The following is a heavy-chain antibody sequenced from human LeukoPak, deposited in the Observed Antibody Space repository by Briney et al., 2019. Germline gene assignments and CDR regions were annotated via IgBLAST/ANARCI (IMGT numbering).Heavy chain of an antibody. V-gene: IGHV4-39*07. J-gene: IGHJ6*03. CDR2: IYYSGST. D-gene: IGHD5-18*01. CDR1: GGSISSSSYY. CDR3: ARDRLPMGIQLWSDYYYMDV. Sequence: SETLSLTCTVSGGSISSSSYYWGWIRQPPGKGLEWIGSIYYSGSTYYNPSLKSRVTISVDTSKNQFSLKLSSVTAADTAVYYCARDRLPMGIQLWSDYYYMDVWGKGTTVTVSS.